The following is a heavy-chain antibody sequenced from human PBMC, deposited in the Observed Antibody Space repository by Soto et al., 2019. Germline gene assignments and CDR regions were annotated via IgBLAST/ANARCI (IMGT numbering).Heavy chain of an antibody. CDR3: ARGLGHHWNLNDYYYYMDV. CDR1: GFTFSSYN. D-gene: IGHD1-1*01. J-gene: IGHJ6*03. Sequence: PGGSLRLSCAASGFTFSSYNMNWVRQAPGKGQERVSYISSGSSTIYFADSVKGRFTISRDNAKNSLYLQMNSLRAEDTAVYYCARGLGHHWNLNDYYYYMDVWGKGTTVTVSS. CDR2: ISSGSSTI. V-gene: IGHV3-48*01.